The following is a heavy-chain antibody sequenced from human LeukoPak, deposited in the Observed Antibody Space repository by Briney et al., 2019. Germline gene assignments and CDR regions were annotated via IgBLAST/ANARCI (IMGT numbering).Heavy chain of an antibody. D-gene: IGHD3-10*01. CDR2: ISSSGSTI. CDR1: GFTFSDYY. V-gene: IGHV3-11*01. J-gene: IGHJ4*02. CDR3: ASEDYYGSGSYGGY. Sequence: GGSLRLSCAASGFTFSDYYVSWIRQAPGKGLEWVSYISSSGSTIYYADSVKGRFTISRDNAKNSLYLQMNSLRAEDTAVYYCASEDYYGSGSYGGYWGQATLVTVSS.